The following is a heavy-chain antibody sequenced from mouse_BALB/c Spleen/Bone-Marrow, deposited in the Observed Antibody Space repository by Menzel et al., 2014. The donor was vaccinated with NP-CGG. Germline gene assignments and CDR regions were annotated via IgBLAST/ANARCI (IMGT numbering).Heavy chain of an antibody. CDR3: AREITSGYFDY. D-gene: IGHD1-1*01. CDR2: INPGSGGT. J-gene: IGHJ2*01. CDR1: GYAFTNYL. Sequence: VQLQESGAELVRPGTSVKESCKASGYAFTNYLLEWVKQRPGQGLERIGVINPGSGGTNYNEKFKGKATLTADKSSSTAYMQLSSLTSDDSAVYFCAREITSGYFDYWGQGTTLTVSS. V-gene: IGHV1-54*01.